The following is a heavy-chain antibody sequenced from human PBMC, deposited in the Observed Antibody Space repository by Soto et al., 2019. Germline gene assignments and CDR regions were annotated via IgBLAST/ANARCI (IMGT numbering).Heavy chain of an antibody. CDR3: ASTSTFGVVPDF. J-gene: IGHJ4*02. Sequence: QVQLVQSGAKVKKPGASVKVSCKASGNTFTNFYLHWVRQAPGQGLEWMAIVNPSGGSTDYAQKFQGRVSLTRDSSTSTVYMELSRLRSEAMAVHYCASTSTFGVVPDFWGQGTLVTVSS. CDR2: VNPSGGST. V-gene: IGHV1-46*03. D-gene: IGHD3-3*01. CDR1: GNTFTNFY.